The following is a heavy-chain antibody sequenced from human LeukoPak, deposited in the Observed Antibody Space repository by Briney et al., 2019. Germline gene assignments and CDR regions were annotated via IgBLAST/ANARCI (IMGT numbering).Heavy chain of an antibody. D-gene: IGHD2-2*01. V-gene: IGHV5-51*01. CDR2: IYPGDSDT. CDR3: ARMRGYCSSTSCRYPRGHWFDP. CDR1: GYSFTSYW. J-gene: IGHJ5*02. Sequence: GESLKISCKGSGYSFTSYWIGWVLQMPGKGLEWMVIIYPGDSDTRYSPSFQGQVTISADKSISTAYLQWSSLKASDTAMYYCARMRGYCSSTSCRYPRGHWFDPWGQGTLVTVSS.